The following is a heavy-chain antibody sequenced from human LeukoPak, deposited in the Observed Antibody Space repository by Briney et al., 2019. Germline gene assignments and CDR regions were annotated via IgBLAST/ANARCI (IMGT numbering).Heavy chain of an antibody. CDR1: GFTFSSYW. J-gene: IGHJ5*02. D-gene: IGHD6-19*01. CDR2: IKQDGIEK. Sequence: PGGSLRLSCAASGFTFSSYWMSWVRQAPGKGLEWVANIKQDGIEKYYVDSVKGRFTISRDNAKNTLYLQMNSLRAEDTAVYYCARVRGIAVTVNWFDPWGQGTLVTVSS. CDR3: ARVRGIAVTVNWFDP. V-gene: IGHV3-7*01.